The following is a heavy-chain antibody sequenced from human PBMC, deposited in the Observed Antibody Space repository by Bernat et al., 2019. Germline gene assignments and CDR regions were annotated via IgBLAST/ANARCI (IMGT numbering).Heavy chain of an antibody. CDR3: ARDERYCTNGVCYTWYFDL. D-gene: IGHD2-8*01. J-gene: IGHJ2*01. CDR1: GFTFSNYG. CDR2: VSYDGSKK. V-gene: IGHV3-33*05. Sequence: QVQLVESGGGVVQPGRSLRLSCGASGFTFSNYGMHWVRQAPGKGLEWVAVVSYDGSKKYYADSVKGRFTVSRDNSKNTLYLQMNSLRAEDTAVYYCARDERYCTNGVCYTWYFDLWGRGTLMTVSS.